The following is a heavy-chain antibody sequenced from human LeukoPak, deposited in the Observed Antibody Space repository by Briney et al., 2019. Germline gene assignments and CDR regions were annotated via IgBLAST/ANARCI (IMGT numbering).Heavy chain of an antibody. D-gene: IGHD1-26*01. V-gene: IGHV3-48*04. Sequence: GGSLRLSCAASGFTFSSHAMNWVRQSPGKGLEWISSISTDSLTIKYADFVSGQFTISRDHAEHLLFLQMNSLRAEDTAVYYCARKAQTGSHSGPFDIWGQGTLVTVSS. CDR1: GFTFSSHA. CDR2: ISTDSLTI. J-gene: IGHJ3*02. CDR3: ARKAQTGSHSGPFDI.